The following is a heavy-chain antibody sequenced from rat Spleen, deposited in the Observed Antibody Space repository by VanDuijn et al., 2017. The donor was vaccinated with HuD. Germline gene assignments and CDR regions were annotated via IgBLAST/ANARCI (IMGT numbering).Heavy chain of an antibody. V-gene: IGHV5-58*01. CDR1: GFTFSSYW. CDR3: ARGELGFDS. J-gene: IGHJ2*01. Sequence: EVKLVESGGGLVQPGKSLKLSCVASGFTFSSYWMYWVRQAPGKGLEWVSSISNDGVNTYYRDSVKGRFTVSRDNAESTLYLQMDSLRSEDTATYYCARGELGFDSWGQGVMVTVSS. D-gene: IGHD5-1*01. CDR2: ISNDGVNT.